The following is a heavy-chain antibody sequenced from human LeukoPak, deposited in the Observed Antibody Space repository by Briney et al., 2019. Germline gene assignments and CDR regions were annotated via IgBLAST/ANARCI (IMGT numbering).Heavy chain of an antibody. V-gene: IGHV3-48*01. CDR1: GFTFSSYS. J-gene: IGHJ6*03. Sequence: PGGSLRLSCAASGFTFSSYSMNWVRQAPGKGLEWVSYISSSSSTIYYADSVKGRFTISRDNAKNSLYLQMNSLRAEDTALYYCARVSGDRYYYDSSGRALGYYYMDVWGKGTTVTVSS. CDR3: ARVSGDRYYYDSSGRALGYYYMDV. D-gene: IGHD3-22*01. CDR2: ISSSSSTI.